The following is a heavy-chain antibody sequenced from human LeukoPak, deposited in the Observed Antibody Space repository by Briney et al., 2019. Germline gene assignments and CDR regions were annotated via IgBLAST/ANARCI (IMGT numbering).Heavy chain of an antibody. V-gene: IGHV4-59*12. CDR3: ARVVHLVGATTPFDY. CDR2: IYYSGST. D-gene: IGHD1-26*01. Sequence: SETLSLTCTVSGGSISSYYWSWIRQPPGKGLEWIGYIYYSGSTNYNPSLKSRVTISVDTSKNQFSLKLSSVTAADTAVYYCARVVHLVGATTPFDYWGQGTLVTVSS. J-gene: IGHJ4*02. CDR1: GGSISSYY.